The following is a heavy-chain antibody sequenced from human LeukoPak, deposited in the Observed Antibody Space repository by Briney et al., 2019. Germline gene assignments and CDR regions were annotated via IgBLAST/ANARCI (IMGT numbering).Heavy chain of an antibody. CDR2: INHSGST. V-gene: IGHV4-34*01. J-gene: IGHJ4*02. D-gene: IGHD3-3*01. CDR1: GGSFSGYY. CDR3: ARGSRGMEWLLYRRGFDY. Sequence: SETLSLTCAVYGGSFSGYYWSWIRQPPGKGLEWIGEINHSGSTNYNPSLKSRVTISVDTSKNQFSLKLSSVTAADTAVYYCARGSRGMEWLLYRRGFDYWGQGTLVTVSP.